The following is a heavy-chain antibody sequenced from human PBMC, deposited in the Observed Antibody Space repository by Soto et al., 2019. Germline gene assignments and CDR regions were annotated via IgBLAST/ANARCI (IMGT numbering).Heavy chain of an antibody. Sequence: EVQLVESGGGSVQPGESVRLSCAASGFPFSSYWIHWVRQAPGKGLVWVSRIKYDGTITNYADSLKGRLTISRDNAENTVYLQMNSLRVEDTALYYCVRGAKGGYYVDVWGKGTTVTVSS. V-gene: IGHV3-74*01. D-gene: IGHD6-13*01. CDR3: VRGAKGGYYVDV. J-gene: IGHJ6*03. CDR2: IKYDGTIT. CDR1: GFPFSSYW.